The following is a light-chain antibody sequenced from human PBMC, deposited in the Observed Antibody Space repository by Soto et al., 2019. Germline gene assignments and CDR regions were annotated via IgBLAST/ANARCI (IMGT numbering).Light chain of an antibody. J-gene: IGKJ4*01. Sequence: DIQMTQSPSSLSASVGDRVTITCRASQSISNYLSWYQQKPGKAPKLLINVASTLQSGVPSRFSGSGSGTDFTLAITSMQTADFANYSCQQSSSTPQTFGGGTKVDIK. CDR1: QSISNY. CDR2: VAS. CDR3: QQSSSTPQT. V-gene: IGKV1-39*01.